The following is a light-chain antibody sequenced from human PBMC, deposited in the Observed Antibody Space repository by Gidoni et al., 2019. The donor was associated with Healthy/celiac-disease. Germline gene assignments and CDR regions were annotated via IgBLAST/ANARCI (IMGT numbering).Light chain of an antibody. Sequence: DIQMTQSPSPLSASVGDRVTITCRASQSISSWLAWYQQKPGKAPKLLIYKASSLESGVPSRFSGSGSGTEFTLTISSLQPDDFATYYCQSNAFXPXTKVDIK. CDR2: KAS. J-gene: IGKJ3*01. CDR1: QSISSW. V-gene: IGKV1-5*03. CDR3: QSNA.